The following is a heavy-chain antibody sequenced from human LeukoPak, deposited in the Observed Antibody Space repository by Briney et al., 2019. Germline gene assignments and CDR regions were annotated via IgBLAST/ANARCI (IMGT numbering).Heavy chain of an antibody. J-gene: IGHJ4*02. CDR2: ISWNSGSI. D-gene: IGHD3-22*01. CDR3: ARASVYYYDSSGHRLYYFDY. V-gene: IGHV3-9*01. Sequence: GRSLRLSCAASGFTFDDYAMHWVRQAPGKGLEWVSGISWNSGSIGYADSVKGRFTISRDNSKNTLYLQMNSLRAEDTAVYYCARASVYYYDSSGHRLYYFDYWGQGTLVTVSS. CDR1: GFTFDDYA.